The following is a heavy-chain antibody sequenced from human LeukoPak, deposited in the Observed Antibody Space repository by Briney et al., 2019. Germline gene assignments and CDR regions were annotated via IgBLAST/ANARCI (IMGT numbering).Heavy chain of an antibody. J-gene: IGHJ4*02. CDR2: ISSSGGYT. CDR1: GFTFSSYG. CDR3: AKGQEYVWGSYRYTEGPYFDY. V-gene: IGHV3-23*01. Sequence: PRGSLRLSCAASGFTFSSYGMNWVRQAPGKGLEWVSTISSSGGYTYYADSVEGRFTISRDNSKNTLFLQMNSLRAEDTAIYYCAKGQEYVWGSYRYTEGPYFDYWGQGTLVTVSS. D-gene: IGHD3-16*02.